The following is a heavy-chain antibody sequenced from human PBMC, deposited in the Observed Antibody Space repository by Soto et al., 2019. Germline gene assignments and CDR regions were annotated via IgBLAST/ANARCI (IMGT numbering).Heavy chain of an antibody. CDR3: TTDVSGAYGDFRRYYDMDV. Sequence: ELQLVESGGGLVKPGGSLRLSCAASGFTFSNAWMSWVRQAPGKGLEWVGGIKSKTDGGTTDYAAPVKGRFTISRDDSKNTLYLQMNSLKTEDTAVYYCTTDVSGAYGDFRRYYDMDVWGKGTTVTVSS. J-gene: IGHJ6*03. V-gene: IGHV3-15*01. CDR2: IKSKTDGGTT. D-gene: IGHD4-17*01. CDR1: GFTFSNAW.